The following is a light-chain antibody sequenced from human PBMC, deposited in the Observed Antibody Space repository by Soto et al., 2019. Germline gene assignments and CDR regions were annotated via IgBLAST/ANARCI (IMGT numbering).Light chain of an antibody. CDR3: LQALQTPLT. CDR1: QSLLHSNGYNY. V-gene: IGKV2-28*01. Sequence: DIVMTQSPLSLPVTPGEPASISCRSSQSLLHSNGYNYLDWYLQQPGQSPQLLIYLASNRAPGVPDRFSGSGSGTDFTLKISRVEAEYVGVYYCLQALQTPLTFGGGTKVEIK. J-gene: IGKJ4*01. CDR2: LAS.